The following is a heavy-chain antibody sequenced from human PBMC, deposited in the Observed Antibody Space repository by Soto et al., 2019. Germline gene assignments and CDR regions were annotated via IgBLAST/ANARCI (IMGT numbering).Heavy chain of an antibody. Sequence: NPSETLSLTCAVYGGSFSGDYWSWIRQRPGKGREWIGEINHSGSTNYNPSLKSRGTISVDTSKNQFSLKLSSVTAADTAGDYCGRCWYDSRGYSHVYYSAMDVWGQRAPVT. CDR2: INHSGST. J-gene: IGHJ6*02. D-gene: IGHD3-22*01. CDR1: GGSFSGDY. V-gene: IGHV4-34*01. CDR3: GRCWYDSRGYSHVYYSAMDV.